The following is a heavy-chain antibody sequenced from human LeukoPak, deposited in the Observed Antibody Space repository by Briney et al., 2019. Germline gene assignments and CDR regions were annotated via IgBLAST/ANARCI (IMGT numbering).Heavy chain of an antibody. CDR3: ARSPDATGTGRLDP. Sequence: ASVKVSCKASGYTFTGYYMHWVRQAPGQGLEWMGWINPNSGGTNYAQKFQGRVTMTRDTSISTAYMELSRLRSDDTAVYYCARSPDATGTGRLDPWGQGTLVTVSS. D-gene: IGHD1-1*01. V-gene: IGHV1-2*02. CDR1: GYTFTGYY. J-gene: IGHJ5*02. CDR2: INPNSGGT.